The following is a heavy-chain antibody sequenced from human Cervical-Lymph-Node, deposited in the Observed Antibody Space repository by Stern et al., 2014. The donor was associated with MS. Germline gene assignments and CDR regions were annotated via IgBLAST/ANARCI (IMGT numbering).Heavy chain of an antibody. V-gene: IGHV3-9*01. Sequence: VQLVESGGGLVQPGRSLRLSCAGSGFTFDDYAMPWVRRAPGKGLEWVSGISWNSDIIAYADSVKGRFTISRDNAKNSLYLQMTSLRAEDTALYYCAKSYYSNWYYGLDVWGQGTTVTVSS. D-gene: IGHD4-11*01. CDR2: ISWNSDII. J-gene: IGHJ6*02. CDR3: AKSYYSNWYYGLDV. CDR1: GFTFDDYA.